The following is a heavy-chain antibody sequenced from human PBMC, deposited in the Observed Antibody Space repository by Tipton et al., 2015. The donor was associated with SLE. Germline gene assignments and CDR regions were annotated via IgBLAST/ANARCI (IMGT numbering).Heavy chain of an antibody. D-gene: IGHD2-2*01. CDR3: ARGLEDIVVVPGVGV. CDR1: GLTFSSYA. J-gene: IGHJ6*02. V-gene: IGHV3-30-3*01. Sequence: SLRLSCAVSGLTFSSYAMHWVRQAPGKGLEWVAVISYDGSNKYYADSVKGRFTISRDNSKNTLYLQMNSLRAEDTAVYYCARGLEDIVVVPGVGVWGQGTTVAVSS. CDR2: ISYDGSNK.